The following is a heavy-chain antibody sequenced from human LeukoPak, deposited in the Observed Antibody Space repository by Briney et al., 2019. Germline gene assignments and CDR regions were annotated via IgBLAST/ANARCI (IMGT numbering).Heavy chain of an antibody. V-gene: IGHV4-59*01. CDR2: IYYSGST. J-gene: IGHJ6*03. CDR3: ARATASLSYYYYYMDV. Sequence: SSETLSLTYTVSGGSISSYYWSWIRQPPGKGLEWIGYIYYSGSTNYNPSLKSRVTISVDTSKNQFSLKLSSVTAADTAVYYCARATASLSYYYYYMDVWGKGTTVTVSS. CDR1: GGSISSYY.